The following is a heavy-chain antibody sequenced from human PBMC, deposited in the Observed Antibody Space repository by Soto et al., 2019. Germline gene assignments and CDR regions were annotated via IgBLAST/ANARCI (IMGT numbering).Heavy chain of an antibody. Sequence: QVQLVQSGAEVKKPGASVKVSCKASGYTFTSYGISWVRQAPGQGLEWMGWISAYNGNTNYAQKLQGRVTMTTDTXTXXAYMELRSLRSDDTAVYYCARDQGQCRDYGDYGSHWGQGTLVTVSS. D-gene: IGHD4-17*01. J-gene: IGHJ4*02. CDR2: ISAYNGNT. CDR1: GYTFTSYG. CDR3: ARDQGQCRDYGDYGSH. V-gene: IGHV1-18*01.